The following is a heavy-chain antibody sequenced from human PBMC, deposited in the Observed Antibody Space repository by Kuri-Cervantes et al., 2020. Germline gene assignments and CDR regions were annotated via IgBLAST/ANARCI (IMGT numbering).Heavy chain of an antibody. CDR3: ARWGSGWSHYYYYYMDV. CDR2: ISSSSSYI. J-gene: IGHJ6*03. V-gene: IGHV3-21*04. Sequence: GESLKISCAASGFTFSRYSMNWVRQAPGKGLEWVSSISSSSSYIYYADSVKGRFTISRDNAKNSLYLQMNSLRVEDTAVYYCARWGSGWSHYYYYYMDVWGKGTTVTVSS. D-gene: IGHD6-19*01. CDR1: GFTFSRYS.